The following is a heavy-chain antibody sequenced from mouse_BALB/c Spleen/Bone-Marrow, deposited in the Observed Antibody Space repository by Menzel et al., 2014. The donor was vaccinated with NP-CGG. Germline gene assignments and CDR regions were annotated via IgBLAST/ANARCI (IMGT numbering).Heavy chain of an antibody. J-gene: IGHJ3*01. V-gene: IGHV5-9*02. Sequence: EVKLVESGGGLVKPGGSLKLSCTASGFAFSNCDMSWVRQTPEKRLEWVATIISGGGNTYYPDSVKGRFTISRDNARNTLYLQMSSLRSEDTALYYCARVWDWFAYWGQGTLVTVSA. CDR1: GFAFSNCD. CDR3: ARVWDWFAY. D-gene: IGHD4-1*01. CDR2: IISGGGNT.